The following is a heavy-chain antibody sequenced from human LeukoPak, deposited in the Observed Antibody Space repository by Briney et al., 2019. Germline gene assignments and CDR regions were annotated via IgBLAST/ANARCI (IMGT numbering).Heavy chain of an antibody. CDR3: ARSYYYGSGSYYIDNYYYYYMDV. J-gene: IGHJ6*03. CDR2: IYTSGST. D-gene: IGHD3-10*01. CDR1: GGSISSYY. V-gene: IGHV4-4*07. Sequence: SETLSLTCTVSGGSISSYYWSWIRQPAGKGLEWIGRIYTSGSTNYNPSLKSRVTMSVDTSKNQFSLKLSSVTAADTAVYYCARSYYYGSGSYYIDNYYYYYMDVWGKGTTVTISS.